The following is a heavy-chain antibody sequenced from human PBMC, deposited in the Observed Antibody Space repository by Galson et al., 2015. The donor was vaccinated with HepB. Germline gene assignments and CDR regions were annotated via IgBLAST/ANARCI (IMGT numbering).Heavy chain of an antibody. CDR2: INPNSGGT. CDR1: GYTFTGYY. CDR3: ARDQGYYDSSGYYYPDAFDI. Sequence: SVKVSCKASGYTFTGYYMHWVRQAPGQGLEWMGRINPNSGGTNYAQKFQGRVTMTRDTSISTAYMELSRLRSDDTAVYYCARDQGYYDSSGYYYPDAFDIWGQGTMVTVSS. V-gene: IGHV1-2*06. D-gene: IGHD3-22*01. J-gene: IGHJ3*02.